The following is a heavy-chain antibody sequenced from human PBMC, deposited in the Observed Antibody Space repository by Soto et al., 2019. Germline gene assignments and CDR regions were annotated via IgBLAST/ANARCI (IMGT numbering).Heavy chain of an antibody. Sequence: VGSLRLSCVASGFTFSAHRMNWVRQAPGKGLEWVSSISKGSNYIYHRDSVRGRFTVSRDDARNELYLQLNSLRVEDTAVYFCALWSTITFLDYCGHRTLVTVSS. CDR1: GFTFSAHR. J-gene: IGHJ4*01. CDR2: ISKGSNYI. V-gene: IGHV3-21*01. D-gene: IGHD3-3*01. CDR3: ALWSTITFLDY.